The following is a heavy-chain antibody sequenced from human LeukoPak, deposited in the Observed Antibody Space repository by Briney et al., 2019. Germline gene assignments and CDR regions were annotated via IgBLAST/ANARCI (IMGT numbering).Heavy chain of an antibody. CDR1: GFTFSTYG. CDR3: ARDSDKYSGSRYYYYYYLDV. J-gene: IGHJ6*03. CDR2: IRYDGSNK. D-gene: IGHD1-26*01. Sequence: GGSLRLSCAASGFTFSTYGMHWVRQAPGKGLEWVAFIRYDGSNKYYTDSVKGRFTISRDDSKSTLYLQMNSLRAEDTAVYFCARDSDKYSGSRYYYYYYLDVWGKGTTVTVSS. V-gene: IGHV3-30*02.